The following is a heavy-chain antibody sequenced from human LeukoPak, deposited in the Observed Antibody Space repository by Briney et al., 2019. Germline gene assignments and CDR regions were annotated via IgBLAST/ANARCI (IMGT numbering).Heavy chain of an antibody. CDR2: IYYSGST. D-gene: IGHD6-13*01. J-gene: IGHJ4*02. Sequence: PSETLSLTCIVSGGSISSRTYYWGWIRQPPGKGLEWIGYIYYSGSTNYNPSLKSRVTISVDTSKNQFSLKLSSVTAADTAVYYCASHPFSSSRVFDYWGQGTLVTVSS. CDR3: ASHPFSSSRVFDY. CDR1: GGSISSRTYY. V-gene: IGHV4-61*05.